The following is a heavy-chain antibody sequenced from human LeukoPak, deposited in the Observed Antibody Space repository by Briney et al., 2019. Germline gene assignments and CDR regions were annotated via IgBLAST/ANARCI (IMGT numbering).Heavy chain of an antibody. D-gene: IGHD2-2*01. CDR3: ARVVNVVVPAATTDNWFDP. V-gene: IGHV3-53*04. CDR2: IYSGGST. Sequence: GGSLRLSCAASGFTVSSNYMSWVRQAPGKGLEWVSVIYSGGSTYYADSVKGRFTISRHNSKNTLYLRMNSLRAEDTAVYYCARVVNVVVPAATTDNWFDPWGQGTLVTVSS. J-gene: IGHJ5*02. CDR1: GFTVSSNY.